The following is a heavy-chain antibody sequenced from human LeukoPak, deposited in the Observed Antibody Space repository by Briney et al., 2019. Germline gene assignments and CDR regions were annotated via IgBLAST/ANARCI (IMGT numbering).Heavy chain of an antibody. CDR3: ARPLPGSSFAFDI. V-gene: IGHV1-2*02. D-gene: IGHD1-26*01. CDR1: GYTFTGYY. J-gene: IGHJ3*02. CDR2: INPNSGDT. Sequence: ASVKVSCKASGYTFTGYYMHWVRQAPGQGLEWMGWINPNSGDTNYAQKFQGRVTMTRDTSISTAYMRLSRLRSDDTAVYYCARPLPGSSFAFDIWGQGTMVTVSS.